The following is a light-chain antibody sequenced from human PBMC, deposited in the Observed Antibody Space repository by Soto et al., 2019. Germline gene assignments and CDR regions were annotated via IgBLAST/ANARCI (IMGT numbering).Light chain of an antibody. CDR1: QSISSY. CDR3: QQYYNSPET. Sequence: DIQMTQSPSTLSASLGDRVTLTCRASQSISSYLAWYQQKPGKAPKLLIYGASTLKSGVPSRFSGSGSGTDFTLTISSLKPEDFATYYCQQYYNSPETFGQGTKVDIK. J-gene: IGKJ1*01. V-gene: IGKV1-39*01. CDR2: GAS.